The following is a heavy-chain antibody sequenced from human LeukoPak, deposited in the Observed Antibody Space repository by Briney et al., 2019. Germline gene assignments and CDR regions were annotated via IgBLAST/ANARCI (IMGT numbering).Heavy chain of an antibody. CDR3: AKAGPEDYYDSSGYYYGSYFDY. V-gene: IGHV3-48*04. J-gene: IGHJ4*02. Sequence: GGFLRLSCAASGFTFSDYSMNWVRQAPGKGLEWVSYIGSGGSTIYYADSVKGRFTISRDNAKNSLYLQMNSLRAEDTALYYCAKAGPEDYYDSSGYYYGSYFDYWGQGTLVTVSS. D-gene: IGHD3-22*01. CDR1: GFTFSDYS. CDR2: IGSGGSTI.